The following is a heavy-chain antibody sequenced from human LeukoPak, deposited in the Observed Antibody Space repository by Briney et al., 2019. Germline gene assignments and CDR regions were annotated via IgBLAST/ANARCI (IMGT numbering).Heavy chain of an antibody. CDR3: ARDFVAAMVNAFDI. V-gene: IGHV4-39*07. CDR1: GGSIRRSTYY. J-gene: IGHJ3*02. D-gene: IGHD5-18*01. Sequence: PSETLSLTCTVSGGSIRRSTYYWGWIRQPPGKGLEWIGSIYYSGSTYYNPSLKSRVTISVDTSKNQFSLKLSSVTAADTAVYYCARDFVAAMVNAFDIWGQGTMVTVSS. CDR2: IYYSGST.